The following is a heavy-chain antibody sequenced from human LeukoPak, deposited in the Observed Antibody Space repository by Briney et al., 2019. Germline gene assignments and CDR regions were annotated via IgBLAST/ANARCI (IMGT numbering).Heavy chain of an antibody. D-gene: IGHD2-15*01. J-gene: IGHJ4*02. CDR3: ARWGGGSCYDY. CDR1: GFTFSNHW. V-gene: IGHV3-7*01. Sequence: GGSLRLSCAASGFTFSNHWMSWVRQAPGEGLEWVANIKQDGSDKYYVDSVKGRFTISRDNAKNSLYLQMNSLRDEDTAVYFCARWGGGSCYDYWGQGTLVAVSS. CDR2: IKQDGSDK.